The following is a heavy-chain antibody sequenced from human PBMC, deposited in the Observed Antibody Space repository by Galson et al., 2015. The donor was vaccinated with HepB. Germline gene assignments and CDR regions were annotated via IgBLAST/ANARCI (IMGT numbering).Heavy chain of an antibody. D-gene: IGHD3-9*01. CDR3: ARETRDLSYDILTGYYNYYYGMDV. CDR1: GFTLSSYS. J-gene: IGHJ6*02. CDR2: ISSSSSTI. V-gene: IGHV3-48*04. Sequence: SLRLSCAASGFTLSSYSMNWVRQAPGKGLEWVSYISSSSSTIYYADSVKGRFTISRDNAKNSLYLQMNSLRAEDTAVYYCARETRDLSYDILTGYYNYYYGMDVWGQGTTVTVSS.